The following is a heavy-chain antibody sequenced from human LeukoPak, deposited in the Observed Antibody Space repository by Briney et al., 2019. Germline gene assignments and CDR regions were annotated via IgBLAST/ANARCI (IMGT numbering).Heavy chain of an antibody. CDR3: AKDGEREVAVFD. D-gene: IGHD1-1*01. J-gene: IGHJ4*02. CDR2: IWYDGSNK. CDR1: GFTFSSCG. Sequence: GGSLRLSCAASGFTFSSCGMHWVRQAPGKGLEWVAVIWYDGSNKYYADSVKGRFTISRDNSRNTLYLQMNSLRAEDTALYYCAKDGEREVAVFDWGQGTLVTVSS. V-gene: IGHV3-30*02.